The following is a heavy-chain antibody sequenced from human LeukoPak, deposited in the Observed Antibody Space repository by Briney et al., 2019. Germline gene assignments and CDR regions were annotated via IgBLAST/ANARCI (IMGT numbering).Heavy chain of an antibody. Sequence: GGSLRLSCAASGFTFSSYGMHWVRQAPGKGLEWVAFIRYDGSNKYYADSVKGRFTISRDNSKNTLYLQMNSLRAEDTAVYYCAKDGSFFYYYMDVWGKETTVTVSS. CDR3: AKDGSFFYYYMDV. V-gene: IGHV3-30*02. CDR1: GFTFSSYG. CDR2: IRYDGSNK. D-gene: IGHD3-3*01. J-gene: IGHJ6*03.